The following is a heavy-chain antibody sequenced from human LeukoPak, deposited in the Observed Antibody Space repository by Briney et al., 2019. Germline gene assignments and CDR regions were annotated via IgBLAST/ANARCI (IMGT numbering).Heavy chain of an antibody. Sequence: ASVRVSCKASGFTFTGYYMHWVRQAPGQGLEWMGWIHPKSGGTNYAQKFQGRVTMTRDTSITTAYMELSSLRSDDTAVYYCTRGERLTLNHYDSSGYDYLEDYWGQGTLVTVSS. CDR2: IHPKSGGT. J-gene: IGHJ4*02. CDR3: TRGERLTLNHYDSSGYDYLEDY. V-gene: IGHV1-2*02. D-gene: IGHD3-22*01. CDR1: GFTFTGYY.